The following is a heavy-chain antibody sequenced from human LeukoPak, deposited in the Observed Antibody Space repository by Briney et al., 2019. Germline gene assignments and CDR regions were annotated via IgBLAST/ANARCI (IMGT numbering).Heavy chain of an antibody. V-gene: IGHV3-23*01. Sequence: GGSLRLSCAASGFTFSAYGMRWVRQAPGKGLEWVSHISYTGRDKWYANSVKGRFNISRDNSRHTVYLQMSSLRPEDNSRYGWAKANYGEMFASWGQGTLVTVSS. CDR3: AKANYGEMFAS. D-gene: IGHD4/OR15-4a*01. CDR1: GFTFSAYG. CDR2: ISYTGRDK. J-gene: IGHJ4*02.